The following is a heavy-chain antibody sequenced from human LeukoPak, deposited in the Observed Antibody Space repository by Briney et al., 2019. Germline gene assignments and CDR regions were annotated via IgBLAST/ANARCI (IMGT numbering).Heavy chain of an antibody. V-gene: IGHV3-23*01. D-gene: IGHD3-22*01. CDR1: GFTFSTYA. CDR2: ISGSGGST. CDR3: AKEASMIVVVSHDY. J-gene: IGHJ4*02. Sequence: GGSLRLSCAASGFTFSTYAMSWVRLAPGKGLEWVSGISGSGGSTYYADSVKGRFTISRDNSKNTLYLQMNSLRAEDTAVYYCAKEASMIVVVSHDYWGQGTLVTVSS.